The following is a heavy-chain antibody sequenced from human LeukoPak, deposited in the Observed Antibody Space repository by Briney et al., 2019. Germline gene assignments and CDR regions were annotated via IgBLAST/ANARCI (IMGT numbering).Heavy chain of an antibody. Sequence: PGGSLRLSGAASGFAFSSYAMSWVRQAPGKGLQWVSSISGSGDSTYYADSVKGRFTISRDNSNNTLYLQMNSLRAEDTAVYYCAILIAVAGPATFYWGQGTLVTVSS. CDR3: AILIAVAGPATFY. CDR1: GFAFSSYA. CDR2: ISGSGDST. V-gene: IGHV3-23*01. J-gene: IGHJ4*02. D-gene: IGHD6-19*01.